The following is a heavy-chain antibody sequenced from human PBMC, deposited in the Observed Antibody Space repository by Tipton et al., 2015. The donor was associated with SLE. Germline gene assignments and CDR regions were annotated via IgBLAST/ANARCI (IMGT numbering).Heavy chain of an antibody. CDR3: ARGRRPVIRYFDGPKGAFFDS. CDR2: IYTSGST. J-gene: IGHJ4*02. Sequence: TLSLTCTVSGGSISSGSYYWSWIRQPAGKGLEWIGRIYTSGSTNYNPSLKSRVTISVDTSKNQFSLKLSSVTAADTALYYCARGRRPVIRYFDGPKGAFFDSWGQGNLVTVSS. V-gene: IGHV4-61*02. CDR1: GGSISSGSYY. D-gene: IGHD3-9*01.